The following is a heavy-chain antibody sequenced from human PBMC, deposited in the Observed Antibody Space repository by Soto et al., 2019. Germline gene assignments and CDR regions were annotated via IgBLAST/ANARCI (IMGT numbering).Heavy chain of an antibody. CDR3: ARDAGYDGLDV. CDR1: GFTFSTYD. Sequence: PGGSLRLSCATSGFTFSTYDMHWVRQRPGKGLEWVSLIGTAGDTYFPDSVKGRLTVSRENAKNSFDLQMNKLKADDTAVYYCARDAGYDGLDVWGRRTTVTVSS. J-gene: IGHJ6*02. CDR2: IGTAGDT. V-gene: IGHV3-13*01.